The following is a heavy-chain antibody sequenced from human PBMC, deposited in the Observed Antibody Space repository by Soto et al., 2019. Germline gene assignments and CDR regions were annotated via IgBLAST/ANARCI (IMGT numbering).Heavy chain of an antibody. CDR2: ISSSSSYI. D-gene: IGHD3-3*01. V-gene: IGHV3-21*01. CDR3: ANGIRFLEWLLTTEAIDL. Sequence: EVQLVESGGGLVKPGGSLRLSCAASGFTFSSYSMNWVRQAPGKGLEWVSSISSSSSYISYSDSVKARFTTSGNNTKNAIYLQMTGLRDEDTAVYYCANGIRFLEWLLTTEAIDLCGQAKIVSVSS. CDR1: GFTFSSYS. J-gene: IGHJ3*01.